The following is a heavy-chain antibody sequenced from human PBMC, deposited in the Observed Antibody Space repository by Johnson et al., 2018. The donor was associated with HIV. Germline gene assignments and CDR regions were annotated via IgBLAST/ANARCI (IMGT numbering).Heavy chain of an antibody. CDR2: IWYDGSNK. Sequence: QVQLVESGGGVVQPGRSLRLSYAASGFTFSSYGMHWVRQAPGKGLEWVAVIWYDGSNKYYADSVKGRFTISRDNSKNTLYLQMNSLRAEDTAVYYCARVVVLIGAFDIWGQGTMVTVSS. CDR1: GFTFSSYG. CDR3: ARVVVLIGAFDI. J-gene: IGHJ3*02. D-gene: IGHD3-22*01. V-gene: IGHV3-33*01.